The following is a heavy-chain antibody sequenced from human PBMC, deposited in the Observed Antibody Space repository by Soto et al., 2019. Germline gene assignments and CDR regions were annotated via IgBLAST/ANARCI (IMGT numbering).Heavy chain of an antibody. J-gene: IGHJ4*02. D-gene: IGHD5-12*01. CDR2: IYYSGST. CDR1: GGSISSYY. V-gene: IGHV4-59*08. CDR3: ARHLCPGDIALDY. Sequence: SETLSLTCTVSGGSISSYYWSWIRQPPGKGLEWIGYIYYSGSTNYNPSLKSRVTISVDTSKNQFSLKLSSVTAADTAVYYCARHLCPGDIALDYWGQGTPVTVSS.